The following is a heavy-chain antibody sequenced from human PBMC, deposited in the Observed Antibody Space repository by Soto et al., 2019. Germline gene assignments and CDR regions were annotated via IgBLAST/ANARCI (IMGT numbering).Heavy chain of an antibody. D-gene: IGHD3-10*01. J-gene: IGHJ6*02. CDR3: ARDDYYGSGSYFAYYYYYGMDV. V-gene: IGHV3-30-3*01. Sequence: QVQLVESGGGVVQPGRSLRLSCAASGFTFSSYAMHWVRQAPGKGLEWVAVISYDGSNKYYADSVKGRFTISRDNSKNTLYLQMNSLRAEDTAVYYWARDDYYGSGSYFAYYYYYGMDVWGQGTTVTVSS. CDR1: GFTFSSYA. CDR2: ISYDGSNK.